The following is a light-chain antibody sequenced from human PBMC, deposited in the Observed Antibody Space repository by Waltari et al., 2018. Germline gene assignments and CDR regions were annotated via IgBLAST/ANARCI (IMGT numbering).Light chain of an antibody. Sequence: DIQMTQSPSSLSASVGDRVTITCQASQDISNYLNWYQQKPGKAPQLLIYDASNLETGVPSRFSGSASGTDFTFTISSLQPEDIATHYCQQYDNLPSWAFGQGTKVEIK. CDR1: QDISNY. CDR2: DAS. V-gene: IGKV1-33*01. CDR3: QQYDNLPSWA. J-gene: IGKJ1*01.